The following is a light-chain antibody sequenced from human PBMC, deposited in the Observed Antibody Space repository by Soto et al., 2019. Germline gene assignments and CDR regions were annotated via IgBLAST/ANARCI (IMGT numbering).Light chain of an antibody. Sequence: IQLTQSPSSLSASVGERVTITCRASQDSTKYLAWYQQKPGKAPNLLIYDASTLHSGVPSRFSGSGSGTDFTLTVSGLQLEDFATYYCQQLSSYPSTFGGGTKVDI. CDR3: QQLSSYPST. CDR1: QDSTKY. V-gene: IGKV1-9*01. CDR2: DAS. J-gene: IGKJ4*01.